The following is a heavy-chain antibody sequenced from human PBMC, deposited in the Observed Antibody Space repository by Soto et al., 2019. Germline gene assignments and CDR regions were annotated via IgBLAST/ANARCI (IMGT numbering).Heavy chain of an antibody. Sequence: ETLRLSCAASGFTVSSNYMSWVRQAPGKGLEWVSVIYSGGSTYYADSVKGRFTISRDNSKNTLYLQMNSLRAEDTAVYYCIYYYYYGMDVWGQGTTVTVSS. V-gene: IGHV3-53*01. J-gene: IGHJ6*02. CDR3: IYYYYYGMDV. CDR1: GFTVSSNY. CDR2: IYSGGST.